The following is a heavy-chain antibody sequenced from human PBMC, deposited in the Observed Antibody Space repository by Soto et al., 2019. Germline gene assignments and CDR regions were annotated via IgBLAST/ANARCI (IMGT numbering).Heavy chain of an antibody. D-gene: IGHD5-12*01. CDR1: GGTFNTYP. J-gene: IGHJ6*02. V-gene: IGHV1-69*06. CDR3: ARGRGYSGDDHYYYFDMDV. CDR2: SIPIFGTA. Sequence: QVQLVQSGAEVKKPASSVKVSCKASGGTFNTYPITWVRQAHGEGLEWMGGSIPIFGTANYAQNFQGRVTISVDKLPCTAYMELSRLRTEETAVYYCARGRGYSGDDHYYYFDMDVWGQGTTVTVAS.